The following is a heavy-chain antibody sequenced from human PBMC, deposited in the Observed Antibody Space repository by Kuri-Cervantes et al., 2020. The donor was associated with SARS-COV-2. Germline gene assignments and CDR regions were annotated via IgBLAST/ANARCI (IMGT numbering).Heavy chain of an antibody. D-gene: IGHD3-22*01. CDR3: ARANYYYDSSGWGCYFDY. CDR2: IYYSGST. CDR1: GGSISSYY. V-gene: IGHV4-59*01. J-gene: IGHJ4*02. Sequence: ESLKISCPVSGGSISSYYWSWIRQPPGKGLEWIGYIYYSGSTNYNPSLKSRVTISVDTSKNQFSLKLSSVTAADTAVYYCARANYYYDSSGWGCYFDYWGQGTRVTVSS.